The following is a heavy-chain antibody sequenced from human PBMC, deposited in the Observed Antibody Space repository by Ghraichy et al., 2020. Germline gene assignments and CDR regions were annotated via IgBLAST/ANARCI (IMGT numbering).Heavy chain of an antibody. CDR3: ARISYGDYVGYYGMDV. CDR1: GGSFSGYY. D-gene: IGHD4-17*01. Sequence: SQTLSLTCAVYGGSFSGYYWSWIRQPPGKGLEWIGEINHSGSTNYNPSLKSRVTISVDTSKNQFSLKLSSVTAADTAVYYCARISYGDYVGYYGMDVWGQGTTVTVSS. CDR2: INHSGST. J-gene: IGHJ6*02. V-gene: IGHV4-34*01.